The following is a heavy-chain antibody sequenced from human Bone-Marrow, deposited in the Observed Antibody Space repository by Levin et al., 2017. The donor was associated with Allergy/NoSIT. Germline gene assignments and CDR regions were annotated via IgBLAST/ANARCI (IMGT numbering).Heavy chain of an antibody. CDR1: GFSLSTSGVG. Sequence: SGPTLVKPTQTLTLTCTFSGFSLSTSGVGVGWIRQPPGKALEWLALIYWNDDKRYSPSLKSRLTITKDTSKNQVVLTMTNMDPVDTATYYCARCLGELSLDYWGQGTLVTVSS. CDR2: IYWNDDK. J-gene: IGHJ4*02. D-gene: IGHD3-16*02. CDR3: ARCLGELSLDY. V-gene: IGHV2-5*01.